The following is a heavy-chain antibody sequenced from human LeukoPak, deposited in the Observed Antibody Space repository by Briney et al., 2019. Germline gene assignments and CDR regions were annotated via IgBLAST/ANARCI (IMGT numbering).Heavy chain of an antibody. V-gene: IGHV3-49*03. CDR1: GFTFGDYA. CDR2: IRSKAYGGTT. D-gene: IGHD3-22*01. Sequence: GGSLRLSCAASGFTFGDYAMSWFRQAPGKGLEWVGFIRSKAYGGTTEYAASVKGRFTISRDDSKSIAYLQMNSLKTEDTAVYYCTSLPPGGPYYDSSGYDVFDYWGQGTLVTVSS. CDR3: TSLPPGGPYYDSSGYDVFDY. J-gene: IGHJ4*02.